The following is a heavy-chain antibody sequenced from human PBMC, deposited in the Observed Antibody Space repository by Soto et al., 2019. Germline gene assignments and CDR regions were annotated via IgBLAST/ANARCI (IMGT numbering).Heavy chain of an antibody. D-gene: IGHD6-6*01. CDR1: GFTFSSYW. V-gene: IGHV3-74*01. CDR3: ARPYNPSYSSSFYYYYGMDV. J-gene: IGHJ6*02. CDR2: INSDGSST. Sequence: HPGGSLRLSCAASGFTFSSYWMHWVRQAPGKGLVWVSRINSDGSSTSYADSVKGRFTISRDNAKNTLYLQMNSLRAEDTAVYYCARPYNPSYSSSFYYYYGMDVWGQGTTVTVSS.